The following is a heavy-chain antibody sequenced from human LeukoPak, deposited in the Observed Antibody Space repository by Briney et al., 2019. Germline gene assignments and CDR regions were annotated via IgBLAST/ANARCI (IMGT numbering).Heavy chain of an antibody. D-gene: IGHD1-14*01. J-gene: IGHJ3*02. Sequence: KPSETLSLTCTVSGDSINNYYWSWIRQPPGKGLEWIGYIYYSGSTNYNPSLKSRVTISVDTSKNQFSLKLNPVTAADTAVYYCARYRNEALFAFDIWGQGTMVTVSS. V-gene: IGHV4-59*01. CDR2: IYYSGST. CDR1: GDSINNYY. CDR3: ARYRNEALFAFDI.